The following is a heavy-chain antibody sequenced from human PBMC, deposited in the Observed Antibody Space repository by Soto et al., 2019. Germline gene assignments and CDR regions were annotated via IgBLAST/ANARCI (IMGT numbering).Heavy chain of an antibody. CDR3: ERPSGSYRYYFDY. J-gene: IGHJ4*02. Sequence: QLQLQESGPGLVKPSETLSLTCTVSGGSISSSSYYWGWIRQPPGKGLEWIGSIYYSGSTYYNPSLKSRVTISVDTYKNKFPLKMSSVTAAATAVYCCERPSGSYRYYFDYWGQGTLVTVSS. V-gene: IGHV4-39*01. CDR2: IYYSGST. D-gene: IGHD1-26*01. CDR1: GGSISSSSYY.